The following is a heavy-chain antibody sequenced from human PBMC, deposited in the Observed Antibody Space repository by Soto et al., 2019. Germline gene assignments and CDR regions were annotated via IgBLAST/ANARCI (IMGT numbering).Heavy chain of an antibody. CDR2: ISGSGGST. CDR3: ANRGRGSQFDY. J-gene: IGHJ4*02. V-gene: IGHV3-23*01. D-gene: IGHD3-16*01. CDR1: GFTFSSYA. Sequence: EVQLLESGGGLVQPGGSLRLSCAASGFTFSSYAMSWVRQAPGKGLEWVSVISGSGGSTYYAAYVKGRCTISRDNSKNTRELRRNSLRAEDTAVYYWANRGRGSQFDYWGQGTLVTVSS.